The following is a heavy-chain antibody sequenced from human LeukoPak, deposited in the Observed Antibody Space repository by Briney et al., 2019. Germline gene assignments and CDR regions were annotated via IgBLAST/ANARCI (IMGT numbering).Heavy chain of an antibody. CDR2: IYYSDST. V-gene: IGHV4-61*01. D-gene: IGHD2-15*01. CDR3: ASLAVAADYYYYGMDV. J-gene: IGHJ6*04. Sequence: PSETLSLSCTVSGCSFSSGNYYWSRIRQPPGRGLEWIVYIYYSDSTNYDPSLESRVTITVDTSKNQFSLKLSSMTAADTAVYYCASLAVAADYYYYGMDVWGKGTTVTVSS. CDR1: GCSFSSGNYY.